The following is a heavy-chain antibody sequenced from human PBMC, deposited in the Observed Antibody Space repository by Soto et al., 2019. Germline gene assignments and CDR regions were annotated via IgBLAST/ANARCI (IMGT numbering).Heavy chain of an antibody. D-gene: IGHD6-13*01. V-gene: IGHV4-39*01. CDR2: IYYSGST. J-gene: IGHJ4*02. CDR3: ATHRPSLIAAAGRHFDY. CDR1: GGSISSSSYY. Sequence: QSQTLSLTCTVSGGSISSSSYYWGWIRQPPGKGLEWIGSIYYSGSTYYNPSLKSRVTISVDTSKNQFSLKLSSVTAADTAVYYCATHRPSLIAAAGRHFDYWGQGTLVTVSS.